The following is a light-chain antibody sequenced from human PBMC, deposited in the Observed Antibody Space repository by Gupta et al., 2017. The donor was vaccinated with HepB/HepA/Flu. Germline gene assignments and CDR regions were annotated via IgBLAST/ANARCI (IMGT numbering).Light chain of an antibody. CDR2: DAS. CDR3: QQRSNWTWT. V-gene: IGKV3-11*01. CDR1: QSVSSY. Sequence: EIASTQSPATLSLSPGERATLSCRASQSVSSYLAWYQQKPGQAPRLLIYDASNRATGIPARFSGSGSGTDFTLTISSLEPEDFAVYYCQQRSNWTWTFGQGTKVEIK. J-gene: IGKJ1*01.